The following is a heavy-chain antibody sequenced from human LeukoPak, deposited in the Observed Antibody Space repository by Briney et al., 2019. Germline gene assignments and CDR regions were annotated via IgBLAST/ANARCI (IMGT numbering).Heavy chain of an antibody. J-gene: IGHJ2*01. CDR1: GGSISSYY. V-gene: IGHV4-59*01. CDR2: IYYSGST. CDR3: ARAEDNYWYFDL. D-gene: IGHD2-15*01. Sequence: SETLSLTCTVSGGSISSYYWSWIRQPPGKGLEWIGYIYYSGSTNYNPSLKSRVTISVDTSKNQFSLKLSSVTAADTAVYYCARAEDNYWYFDLWGRGTLVTVSS.